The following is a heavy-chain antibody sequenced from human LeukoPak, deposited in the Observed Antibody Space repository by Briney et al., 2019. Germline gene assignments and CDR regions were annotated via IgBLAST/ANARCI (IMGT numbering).Heavy chain of an antibody. D-gene: IGHD6-19*01. CDR1: GFTFSSYA. CDR3: ARTGYSSLHGDY. V-gene: IGHV3-23*01. J-gene: IGHJ4*02. Sequence: GGSLRLSCAASGFTFSSYAMSWVRQSPGKGLEWVSGISGSAAVTYYADSMKGRFTISRDNSKNTLYLQMNGLRAEDTAIYYCARTGYSSLHGDYWGQGTLVTVSS. CDR2: ISGSAAVT.